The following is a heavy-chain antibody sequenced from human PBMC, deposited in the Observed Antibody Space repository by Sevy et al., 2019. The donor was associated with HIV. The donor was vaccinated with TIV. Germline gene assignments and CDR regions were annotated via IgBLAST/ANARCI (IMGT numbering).Heavy chain of an antibody. Sequence: ETLSLTCTVSGVSISSSSYDWGWIRQPPGKGLEWIASFFFTGSTYYNPSLKSRVTISVDTSNNQFSPKLNSVTAADTALYYCARQGGLVDRAFDYWGQGTLVTVSS. CDR2: FFFTGST. D-gene: IGHD3-10*01. V-gene: IGHV4-39*01. CDR3: ARQGGLVDRAFDY. CDR1: GVSISSSSYD. J-gene: IGHJ4*02.